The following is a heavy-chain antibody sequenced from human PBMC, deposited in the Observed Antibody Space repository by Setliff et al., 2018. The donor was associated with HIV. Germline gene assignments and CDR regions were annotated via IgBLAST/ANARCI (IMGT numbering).Heavy chain of an antibody. J-gene: IGHJ1*01. CDR3: ARVACSGGSCYSYFQH. V-gene: IGHV1-3*01. CDR1: GYTFTTYA. D-gene: IGHD2-15*01. Sequence: ASVKVSCKAPGYTFTTYALHWVRQAPGQRLEWMGWINAGNGNAKYSQKFQGRVTITRDTSASTAYMELSSLTSEDTAVYYCARVACSGGSCYSYFQHWGQGTLVTVSS. CDR2: INAGNGNA.